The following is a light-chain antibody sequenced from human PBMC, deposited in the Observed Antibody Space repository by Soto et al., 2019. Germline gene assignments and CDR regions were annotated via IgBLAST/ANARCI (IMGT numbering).Light chain of an antibody. CDR1: SSDVGGYNY. CDR2: DVS. J-gene: IGLJ1*01. Sequence: ALTQPASVSGSPGQSITISCTGTSSDVGGYNYVSWYQQHPGKAPKLMIYDVSDRPSGVSNRFSGSKSGSTASLTISGLQAEDEADYYCSSYTSSNTYVFGTGTKVTVL. CDR3: SSYTSSNTYV. V-gene: IGLV2-14*01.